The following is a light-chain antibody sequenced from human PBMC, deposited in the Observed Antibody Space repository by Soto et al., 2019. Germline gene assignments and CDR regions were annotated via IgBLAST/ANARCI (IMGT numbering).Light chain of an antibody. Sequence: EIVMTQSPATLSVSPGERATLSCRASQSVGSNLAWYQQKPGQAPRLLIYDASTRATGIPARFSGSGSGTEFTLTISSLQSEDFAVYYCQQYNNWPPWTCGQGTKVEIK. CDR3: QQYNNWPPWT. CDR2: DAS. V-gene: IGKV3-15*01. J-gene: IGKJ1*01. CDR1: QSVGSN.